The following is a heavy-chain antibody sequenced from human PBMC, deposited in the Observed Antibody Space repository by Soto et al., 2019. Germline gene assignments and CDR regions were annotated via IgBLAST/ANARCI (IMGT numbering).Heavy chain of an antibody. CDR1: GYTFTSYD. J-gene: IGHJ4*02. D-gene: IGHD1-1*01. Sequence: ASVKVSCKASGYTFTSYDINWVRQATGQGLEWMGWMNPNSGNTGYAQKFQGRVTMTRNTSISTAYMELSSLRSEDTAVYYCARIYNWNDGFDYWGQGTLVTVSS. V-gene: IGHV1-8*01. CDR2: MNPNSGNT. CDR3: ARIYNWNDGFDY.